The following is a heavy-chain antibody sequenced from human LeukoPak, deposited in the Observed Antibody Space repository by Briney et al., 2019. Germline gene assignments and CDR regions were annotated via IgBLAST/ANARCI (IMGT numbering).Heavy chain of an antibody. V-gene: IGHV4-39*07. CDR2: IYYSGST. CDR3: VRPSPGFDP. J-gene: IGHJ5*02. Sequence: PSETLSLTCTVSGGSISSSSYYWGWIRQPPGKGLEWIGSIYYSGSTYYNPSLKSRVTMSVDTSKNQFSLKLNSVTAADTAVYYCVRPSPGFDPWGQGTLVTVSS. CDR1: GGSISSSSYY.